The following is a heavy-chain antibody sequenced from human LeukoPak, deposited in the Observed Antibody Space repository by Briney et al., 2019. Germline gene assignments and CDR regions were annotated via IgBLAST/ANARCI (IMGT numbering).Heavy chain of an antibody. J-gene: IGHJ5*02. CDR2: INHSGST. D-gene: IGHD2-15*01. CDR1: GGSFSGYY. V-gene: IGHV4-34*01. CDR3: ARAKRRYCSGGSCPPDNWFDP. Sequence: PSETLSLTCAVYGGSFSGYYWSWIRQPPGKGLEWIGEINHSGSTNYNSSLKSRVTISVDTSKNQFSLKLSSVTAADTAVYYCARAKRRYCSGGSCPPDNWFDPWGQGTLVTVSS.